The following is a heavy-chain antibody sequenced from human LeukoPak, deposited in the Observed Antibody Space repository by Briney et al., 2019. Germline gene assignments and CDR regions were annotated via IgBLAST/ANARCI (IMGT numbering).Heavy chain of an antibody. CDR1: VDSISSGSYY. V-gene: IGHV4-61*02. Sequence: SQALSLTCTFSVDSISSGSYYWSWIRQPAGKGLEWIGRIYTSGSTNYNPSLKSRVTISVDTSKNQFSLKLSSVTAADTAVYYCARGYDFWSGYSPQGYYYYYYMDVWGKGTTVTVSS. J-gene: IGHJ6*03. CDR3: ARGYDFWSGYSPQGYYYYYYMDV. D-gene: IGHD3-3*01. CDR2: IYTSGST.